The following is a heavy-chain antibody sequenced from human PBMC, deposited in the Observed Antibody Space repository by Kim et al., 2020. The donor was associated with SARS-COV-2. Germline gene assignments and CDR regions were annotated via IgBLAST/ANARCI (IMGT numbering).Heavy chain of an antibody. CDR3: ARDRKIVGSSSGLDY. J-gene: IGHJ4*02. D-gene: IGHD6-6*01. Sequence: SETLSLTCAVSGGSISSTNWWSWVRQPPGKGLEWIGEMYHSGNTNYNPSLKGRVTISVDKSKNQLSLKLNSVTAADTAVYYCARDRKIVGSSSGLDYWGQGTLVTVSS. V-gene: IGHV4-4*02. CDR1: GGSISSTNW. CDR2: MYHSGNT.